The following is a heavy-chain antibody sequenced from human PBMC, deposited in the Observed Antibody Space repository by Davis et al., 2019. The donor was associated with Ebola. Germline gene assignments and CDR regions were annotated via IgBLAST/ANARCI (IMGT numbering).Heavy chain of an antibody. CDR1: GFTFSSYG. CDR3: ARDLSGIAGMDV. V-gene: IGHV3-33*01. Sequence: GESLKISCAASGFTFSSYGMNWVRQAPGKGLEWVVLVWYDGTNEDYADSVKGRFTISRDNSKNTLYLQMNSLRAEDTAVYYCARDLSGIAGMDVWGQGTTVTVSS. CDR2: VWYDGTNE. J-gene: IGHJ6*02. D-gene: IGHD1-26*01.